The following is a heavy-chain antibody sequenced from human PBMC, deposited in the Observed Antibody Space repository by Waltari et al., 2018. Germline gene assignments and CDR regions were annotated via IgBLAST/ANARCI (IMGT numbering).Heavy chain of an antibody. CDR1: GFTFSSYR. CDR3: AKLPQGGATLFDY. J-gene: IGHJ4*02. CDR2: IRYDGSNK. V-gene: IGHV3-30*02. Sequence: QVQLVESGGGVVQPGGSLRLSCAASGFTFSSYRIPCVPQAPGKGLEWVAFIRYDGSNKYYADSVKGRFTISRDNSKNTLYLQMNSLRAEDTAVYYCAKLPQGGATLFDYWGQGTLVTVSS. D-gene: IGHD1-26*01.